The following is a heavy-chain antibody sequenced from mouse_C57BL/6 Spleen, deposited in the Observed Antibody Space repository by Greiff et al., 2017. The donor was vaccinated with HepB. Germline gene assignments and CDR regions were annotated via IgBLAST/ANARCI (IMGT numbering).Heavy chain of an antibody. CDR1: GFNITDYY. CDR2: IDPEDGDT. J-gene: IGHJ1*03. CDR3: TIYYDYDGASYWYFDV. Sequence: VQLQQSGAELVRPGASVKLSCTASGFNITDYYMHWVKQRPEQGLEWIGRIDPEDGDTDYAPKFQGKATMTSDTSSNTAYLQLSSLTSEDTAVYYCTIYYDYDGASYWYFDVWGTGTTVTVSS. D-gene: IGHD2-4*01. V-gene: IGHV14-1*01.